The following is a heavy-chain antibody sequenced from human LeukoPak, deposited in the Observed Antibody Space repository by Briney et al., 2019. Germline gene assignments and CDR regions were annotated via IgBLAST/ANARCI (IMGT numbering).Heavy chain of an antibody. CDR3: ARDGCSSASCLNWFDP. Sequence: SETLSLTRTVSGGSMSSGNYYWTWIRKPAGKRLEWIGRIYGTGSTDYNPSLKSRLKISIDKSKKHFSLKVRSVTAADTAIYFCARDGCSSASCLNWFDPWGQGIQVTVSS. V-gene: IGHV4-61*02. CDR2: IYGTGST. J-gene: IGHJ5*02. CDR1: GGSMSSGNYY. D-gene: IGHD2-2*01.